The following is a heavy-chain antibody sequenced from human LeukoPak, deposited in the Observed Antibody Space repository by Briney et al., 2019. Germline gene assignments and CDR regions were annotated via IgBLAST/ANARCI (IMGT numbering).Heavy chain of an antibody. Sequence: AGGSLRLSCAASGFTFSSYAMSWVRQAPGKGLEWVSAISGSGGSTYYADSVKGRFTISRDNSKNTLYLQMNSLRAEDTAVYYCAKVLRFLEWLPDYWGQGTLVTVSS. J-gene: IGHJ4*02. D-gene: IGHD3-3*01. V-gene: IGHV3-23*01. CDR3: AKVLRFLEWLPDY. CDR2: ISGSGGST. CDR1: GFTFSSYA.